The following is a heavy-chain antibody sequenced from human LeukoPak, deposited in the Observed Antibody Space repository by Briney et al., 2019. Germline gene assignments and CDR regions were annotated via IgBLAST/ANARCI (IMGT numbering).Heavy chain of an antibody. V-gene: IGHV1-18*01. CDR3: ARGSPPRRNYDSRGYYSYYFDY. J-gene: IGHJ4*02. CDR1: GYSFTSYG. D-gene: IGHD3-22*01. Sequence: ASVKVSCKASGYSFTSYGISWVRQAPGQGLEWMGWISAYNGNTHYAQKLQGRVTMTTDTSTSTVYMELRSLRSDDTAVYYCARGSPPRRNYDSRGYYSYYFDYWGQGTLVTVSS. CDR2: ISAYNGNT.